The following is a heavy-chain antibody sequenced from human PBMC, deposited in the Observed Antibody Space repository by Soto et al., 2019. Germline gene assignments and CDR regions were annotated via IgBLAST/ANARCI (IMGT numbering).Heavy chain of an antibody. CDR1: GYTFTSYD. V-gene: IGHV1-8*01. Sequence: ASVKVSCKASGYTFTSYDINWVRQATGQGLEWMGWMNPNSRNTGYAQKFQGRVTMTRNTSISTAYMELSSLRSEDTAVYYCARRGVYSYGPRGYYYYGMDVWGQGTTVTVSS. D-gene: IGHD5-18*01. J-gene: IGHJ6*02. CDR2: MNPNSRNT. CDR3: ARRGVYSYGPRGYYYYGMDV.